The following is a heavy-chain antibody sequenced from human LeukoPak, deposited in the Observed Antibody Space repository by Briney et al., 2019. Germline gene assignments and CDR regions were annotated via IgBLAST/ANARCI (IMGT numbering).Heavy chain of an antibody. CDR3: AKDGVVVARYYYGSGSYLDY. D-gene: IGHD3-10*01. CDR2: ISYDGSNK. Sequence: PGGSLRLSCAASGFTFSSYGMHWVRQAPGKGLERVAVISYDGSNKYSADSVKGRFTISRDNSKNTLYLQMNSLRAEDTAVYYCAKDGVVVARYYYGSGSYLDYWGQGTLVTVSS. CDR1: GFTFSSYG. J-gene: IGHJ4*02. V-gene: IGHV3-30*18.